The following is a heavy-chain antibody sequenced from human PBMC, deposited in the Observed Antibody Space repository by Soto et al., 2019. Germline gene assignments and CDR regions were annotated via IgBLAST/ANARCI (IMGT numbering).Heavy chain of an antibody. J-gene: IGHJ4*02. CDR2: NSNSGGT. Sequence: SETLSLTCTVSGGSVTSDEDYWTWIRQSPGKGLEWIGYNSNSGGTGYNPSLKTRLSMSVDRSKNQFTLRLTSVTAADTAVYFCATESGSTYGYFDHWGQGTQVTVSS. D-gene: IGHD5-18*01. CDR3: ATESGSTYGYFDH. V-gene: IGHV4-30-4*01. CDR1: GGSVTSDEDY.